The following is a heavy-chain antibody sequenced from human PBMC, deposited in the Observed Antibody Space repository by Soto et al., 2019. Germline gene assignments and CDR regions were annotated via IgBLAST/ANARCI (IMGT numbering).Heavy chain of an antibody. Sequence: GSLRLSCAASGFTFSSYWMHWVRQAPGKGLVWVSRINSDGSSTSYADSVKGRFTISRDNAKNTLYLQMNSLRAEDTAVYYCARVEEDYYGMDVWGQGTTVTVSS. J-gene: IGHJ6*02. V-gene: IGHV3-74*01. CDR3: ARVEEDYYGMDV. CDR2: INSDGSST. CDR1: GFTFSSYW.